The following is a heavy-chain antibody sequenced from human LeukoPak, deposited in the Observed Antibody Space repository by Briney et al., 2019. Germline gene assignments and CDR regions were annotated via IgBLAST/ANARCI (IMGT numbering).Heavy chain of an antibody. V-gene: IGHV4-4*07. D-gene: IGHD6-13*01. CDR2: IYGSGTT. CDR1: VGSMSSFY. Sequence: SETLSLTCTVSVGSMSSFYWSWIRQPAGKGLEWIGRIYGSGTTNYNPALQSRVTMSVDTSKRQFSLKLTSVTAADTAIYYCAKDGSSWPFFESWGQGTPVTVSS. J-gene: IGHJ4*02. CDR3: AKDGSSWPFFES.